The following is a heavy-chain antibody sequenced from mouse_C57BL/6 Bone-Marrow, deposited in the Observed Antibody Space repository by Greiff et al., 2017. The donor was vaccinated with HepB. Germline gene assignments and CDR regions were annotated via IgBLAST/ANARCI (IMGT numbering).Heavy chain of an antibody. CDR2: INPSSGYT. CDR1: GYTFTSYT. J-gene: IGHJ2*01. CDR3: ARGGFYY. V-gene: IGHV1-4*01. Sequence: VKVVESGAELARPGASVKMSCKASGYTFTSYTMHWVKQRPGQGLEWIGYINPSSGYTKYNQKFKDKATLTEDKSSVTAYMQLSSLTSEDSAVYYCARGGFYYWGQGTTLTVSS.